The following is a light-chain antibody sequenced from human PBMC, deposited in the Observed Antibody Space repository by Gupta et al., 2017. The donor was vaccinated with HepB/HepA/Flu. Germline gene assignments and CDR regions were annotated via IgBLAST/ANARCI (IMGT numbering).Light chain of an antibody. CDR1: ESISSY. Sequence: EIVVTQSPVTLSFSPGERATLSCRVSESISSYLAWYQQKPGQAPRLLIYEASNSATGLPARFSGSGSGTEFTLTISSLEPEDFAVYYCQHRNNWPHSFGQGTKLEIK. CDR3: QHRNNWPHS. CDR2: EAS. V-gene: IGKV3-11*01. J-gene: IGKJ2*03.